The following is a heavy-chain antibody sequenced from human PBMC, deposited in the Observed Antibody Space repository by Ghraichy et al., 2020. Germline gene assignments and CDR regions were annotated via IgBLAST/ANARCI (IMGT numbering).Heavy chain of an antibody. V-gene: IGHV1-8*01. Sequence: KVSCKASGYTFTSYDINWVRQATGQGLEWMGWMNPNSGNTGYAQKFQGRVTMTRNTSISTAYMELSSLRSEDTAVYYFARSGITGTTYWFDPWGQGTLVTVSS. CDR1: GYTFTSYD. D-gene: IGHD1-20*01. CDR3: ARSGITGTTYWFDP. J-gene: IGHJ5*02. CDR2: MNPNSGNT.